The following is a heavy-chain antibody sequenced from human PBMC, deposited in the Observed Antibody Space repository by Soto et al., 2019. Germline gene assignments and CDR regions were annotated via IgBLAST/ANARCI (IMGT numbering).Heavy chain of an antibody. CDR1: GCNFRNYG. Sequence: GGSQIVSWAASGCNFRNYGRYWVRKDTGKGLEWVAIIWYDGSNKYYADSVKGRFTISRDNSKNTLYLQMNSLRAEDTAVYYCARDLKDSSGWNAFDYWGQGTLVTSPQ. CDR3: ARDLKDSSGWNAFDY. J-gene: IGHJ4*02. V-gene: IGHV3-33*07. D-gene: IGHD6-19*01. CDR2: IWYDGSNK.